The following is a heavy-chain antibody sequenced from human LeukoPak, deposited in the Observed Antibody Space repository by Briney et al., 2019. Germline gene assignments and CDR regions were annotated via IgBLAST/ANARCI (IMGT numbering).Heavy chain of an antibody. CDR2: IIPIFGTA. J-gene: IGHJ4*02. Sequence: SVKVSCKASGGTFSSYAISWVRQAPGQGLEWMGRIIPIFGTANYAQKYQGRVTITTDASTSTAYMELSSLRSEDTAVYYCARDHPLAVAGIGYFDYWGQGTLVTVSS. CDR1: GGTFSSYA. V-gene: IGHV1-69*05. CDR3: ARDHPLAVAGIGYFDY. D-gene: IGHD6-19*01.